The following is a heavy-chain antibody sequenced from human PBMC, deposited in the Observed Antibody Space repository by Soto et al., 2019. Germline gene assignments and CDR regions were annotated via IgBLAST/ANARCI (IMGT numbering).Heavy chain of an antibody. CDR2: ISGSGVST. Sequence: VQLLESGGDMVPPGGHLRLSCTASGFAFSSYAMSWVRQAPGKVLEWVSGISGSGVSTYYADSVKGRFTSSRDKSKHPMYLQRSSVRAEDTASYYCAKDADEVLAVAVTFVEYWGQGSLVTVSS. J-gene: IGHJ4*02. CDR3: AKDADEVLAVAVTFVEY. CDR1: GFAFSSYA. D-gene: IGHD6-19*01. V-gene: IGHV3-23*01.